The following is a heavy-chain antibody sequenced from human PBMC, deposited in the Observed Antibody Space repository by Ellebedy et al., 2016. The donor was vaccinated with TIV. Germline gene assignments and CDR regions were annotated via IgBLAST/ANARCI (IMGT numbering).Heavy chain of an antibody. D-gene: IGHD1-26*01. J-gene: IGHJ6*02. CDR3: ARGASGALDV. Sequence: PGGSLRLSCVASGFTVSSKYMSWVRQAPGKGLEWVSVIYSRDITFYTDSVKGRFTVSRDNSENTLYLQLNSLRAEDTAVYYCARGASGALDVWGQGTTVTVSS. CDR2: IYSRDIT. CDR1: GFTVSSKY. V-gene: IGHV3-53*01.